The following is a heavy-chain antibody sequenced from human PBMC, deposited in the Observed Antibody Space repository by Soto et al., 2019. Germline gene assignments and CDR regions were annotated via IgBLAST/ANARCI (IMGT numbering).Heavy chain of an antibody. V-gene: IGHV3-48*02. CDR3: ARVVGGDPDEYYYYGMDV. Sequence: LRLSCAASGFTFSSYSMNWVRQAPGKGLEWVSYISSSSSTIYYADSVKGRFTISRDNAKNSLYLQMNSLRDEDTAVYYCARVVGGDPDEYYYYGMDVWGQGTTVTVSS. CDR2: ISSSSSTI. J-gene: IGHJ6*02. CDR1: GFTFSSYS. D-gene: IGHD2-21*01.